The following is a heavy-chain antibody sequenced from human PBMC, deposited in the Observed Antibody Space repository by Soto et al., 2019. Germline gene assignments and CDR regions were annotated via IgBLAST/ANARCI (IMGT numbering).Heavy chain of an antibody. J-gene: IGHJ3*02. CDR1: GYTFTGAY. Sequence: QVQLVQSGAEMKKPGASXKVSCXASGYTFTGAYXHXXRQAPGQGLEWMGWINPDSGGSHFAQKFEGRVSLTRDTXXXXXXXXXXXXXXXXXXXXXXXXXXXGDAFAIWGQGTMVTVFS. CDR3: XXXXXGDAFAI. CDR2: INPDSGGS. V-gene: IGHV1-2*02.